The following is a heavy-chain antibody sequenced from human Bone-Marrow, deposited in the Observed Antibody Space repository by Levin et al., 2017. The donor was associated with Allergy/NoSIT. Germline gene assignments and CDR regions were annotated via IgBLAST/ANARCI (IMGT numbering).Heavy chain of an antibody. V-gene: IGHV4-30-4*01. CDR1: NASVSSGDYY. CDR2: IYYSGSA. J-gene: IGHJ4*02. D-gene: IGHD5-18*01. CDR3: ARVQYNYGPGIDY. Sequence: PSETLSLTCTVSNASVSSGDYYWGWIRQPPGKGLEWIGYIYYSGSAFYNPSLKSRLSISVDTSKNEFSLNLSSVTAADTAVYFCARVQYNYGPGIDYWGQGALVTVSS.